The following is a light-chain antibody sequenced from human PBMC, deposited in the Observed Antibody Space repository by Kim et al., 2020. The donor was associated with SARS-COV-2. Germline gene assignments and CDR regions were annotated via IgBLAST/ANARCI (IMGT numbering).Light chain of an antibody. CDR3: KKYNNWTTSRT. CDR1: QSVSSN. Sequence: EIVMTQSPATLSLSPGERATLSCSASQSVSSNLAWYQQKPGQAPRLLIYNASTRATGIPARFSGSGSGTEFTLTISSLKSEDFAVYYCKKYNNWTTSRTFGQGTKVDIK. J-gene: IGKJ1*01. V-gene: IGKV3-15*01. CDR2: NAS.